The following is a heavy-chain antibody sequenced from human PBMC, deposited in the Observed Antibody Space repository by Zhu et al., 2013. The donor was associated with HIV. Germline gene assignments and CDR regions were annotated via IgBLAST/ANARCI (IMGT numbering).Heavy chain of an antibody. D-gene: IGHD3-9*01. CDR1: GFTFSSYW. Sequence: EVQLVESGGGLVQTGGSLRISCAASGFTFSSYWMDWVRQAPGKGLEWVANIKEDGSEKHYVDSVRGRFTISRDNAKNSLFLQMDSLRAEDTAVYFCSASLNYWGQGTLVSVSS. J-gene: IGHJ4*02. CDR2: IKEDGSEK. V-gene: IGHV3-7*01. CDR3: SASLNY.